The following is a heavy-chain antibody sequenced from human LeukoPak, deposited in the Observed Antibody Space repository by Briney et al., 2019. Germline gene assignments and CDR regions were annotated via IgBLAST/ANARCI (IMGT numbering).Heavy chain of an antibody. D-gene: IGHD2-2*01. CDR2: INPNSGGA. V-gene: IGHV1-2*02. CDR3: ARDRVVVPAAFDY. J-gene: IGHJ4*02. CDR1: GYTFTAYY. Sequence: ASVKVSCKASGYTFTAYYMHWVRQAPGQGLEWMGWINPNSGGANYAQKFQGRVTMTRDTSISTAYMELSRLRSDDTAVYYCARDRVVVPAAFDYWGQGTLVTVSS.